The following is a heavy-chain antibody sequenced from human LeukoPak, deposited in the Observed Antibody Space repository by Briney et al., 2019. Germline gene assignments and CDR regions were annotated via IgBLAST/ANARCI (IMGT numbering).Heavy chain of an antibody. CDR2: IYPRDGST. J-gene: IGHJ6*02. CDR1: GYTFTSNY. Sequence: ASVKVSCKASGYTFTSNYIHWVRQAPGQGLEWMGMIYPRDGSTSYAQKFQGRVTVTRDTSTSTVHMELSGLRSEDTAVYYCARDTEYDSNGMDVWGQGTTVTVSS. CDR3: ARDTEYDSNGMDV. D-gene: IGHD2/OR15-2a*01. V-gene: IGHV1-46*01.